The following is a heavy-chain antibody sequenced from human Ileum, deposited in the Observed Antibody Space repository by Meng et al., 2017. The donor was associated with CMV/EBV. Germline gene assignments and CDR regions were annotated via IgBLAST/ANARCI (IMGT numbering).Heavy chain of an antibody. V-gene: IGHV3-7*01. Sequence: GGSLRPSCAAPGFSFSTYWVSWVRQAPGKGLEWVANIKEDGSKRYYVDSVKGRFTVSRDSAKNSLYMQMNSLRVDDMAVYYCAREILVGATALDYWGQGTLVTVSS. CDR1: GFSFSTYW. J-gene: IGHJ4*02. D-gene: IGHD1-26*01. CDR3: AREILVGATALDY. CDR2: IKEDGSKR.